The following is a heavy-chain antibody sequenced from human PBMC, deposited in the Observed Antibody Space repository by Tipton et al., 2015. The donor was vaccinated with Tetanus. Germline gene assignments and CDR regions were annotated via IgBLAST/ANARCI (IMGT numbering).Heavy chain of an antibody. J-gene: IGHJ2*01. V-gene: IGHV4-59*01. D-gene: IGHD6-19*01. CDR2: IYYSGST. CDR1: GGSISSYY. CDR3: ARGGWFPTYFDL. Sequence: TLSLTCTVSGGSISSYYWSWIRQPPGKGLEWIGYIYYSGSTNYNPSLKSRVTISVDTSKNQFSLKLSSVTAADTAVYFCARGGWFPTYFDLWGRGTLVTVSS.